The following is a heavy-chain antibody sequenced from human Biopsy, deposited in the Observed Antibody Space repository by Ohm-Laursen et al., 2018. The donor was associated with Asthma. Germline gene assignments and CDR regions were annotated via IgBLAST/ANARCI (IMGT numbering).Heavy chain of an antibody. CDR2: ISNDGTNR. CDR1: SFSFSAFA. V-gene: IGHV3-30-3*01. Sequence: SLRLSCTASSFSFSAFAMHWVRQSPGKGLEWVAVISNDGTNRYYGDSVKGRFTISRDNSRGTLYLQMNSLRPEETAVYYCVRGDSSNWSHYYFDYWGQGTLVTVSS. D-gene: IGHD3-22*01. J-gene: IGHJ4*02. CDR3: VRGDSSNWSHYYFDY.